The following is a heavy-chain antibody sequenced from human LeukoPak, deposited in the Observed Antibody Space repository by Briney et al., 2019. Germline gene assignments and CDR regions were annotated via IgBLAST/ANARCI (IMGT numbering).Heavy chain of an antibody. J-gene: IGHJ5*01. V-gene: IGHV4-39*01. Sequence: SETLSLTCTVSAGSFISSSHHWGWIRQSPGKGLEWIGTVYYGRTTYYNPSLDGRVTISLDTSANHFSLQLNSVTAADTAVYYCVRHDGRGGATMGAFDSWGQGSLVTVSS. CDR1: AGSFISSSHH. CDR2: VYYGRTT. CDR3: VRHDGRGGATMGAFDS. D-gene: IGHD5-12*01.